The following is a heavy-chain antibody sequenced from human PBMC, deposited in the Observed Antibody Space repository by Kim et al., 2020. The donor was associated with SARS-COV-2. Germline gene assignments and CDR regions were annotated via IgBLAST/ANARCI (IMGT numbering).Heavy chain of an antibody. D-gene: IGHD2-2*02. CDR2: ISYDGSNK. J-gene: IGHJ6*01. CDR1: GFTFSSYA. CDR3: ARDYCSSTSCYTYWYYY. V-gene: IGHV3-30-3*01. Sequence: GGSLRLSCAASGFTFSSYAMHWVRQAPGKGLEWVAVISYDGSNKYYADSVKGRFTISRDNSKNTLYLQVNSLRAEDTAVYYCARDYCSSTSCYTYWYYY.